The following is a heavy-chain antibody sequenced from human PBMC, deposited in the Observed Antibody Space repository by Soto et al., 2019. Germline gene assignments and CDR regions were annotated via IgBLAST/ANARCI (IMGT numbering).Heavy chain of an antibody. V-gene: IGHV3-49*03. CDR3: TRDLADIVATITDYGMDV. Sequence: GGSLRLSCTASGFTFGDYAMSWFRQAPGKGLEWVGFIRSKAYGGTTEYAASVKGRFTISRDDSKSIAYLQMNSLKTEDTAVYYCTRDLADIVATITDYGMDVWGQGTTVTVSS. CDR1: GFTFGDYA. D-gene: IGHD5-12*01. J-gene: IGHJ6*02. CDR2: IRSKAYGGTT.